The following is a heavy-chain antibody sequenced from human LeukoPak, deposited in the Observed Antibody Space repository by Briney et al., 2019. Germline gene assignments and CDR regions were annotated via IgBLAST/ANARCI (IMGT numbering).Heavy chain of an antibody. CDR1: GYTFTNYG. V-gene: IGHV1-18*01. J-gene: IGHJ5*02. CDR2: ISAYNGNT. CDR3: ARGYNWNYDLHNYNWFDP. D-gene: IGHD1-7*01. Sequence: ASVKVSCKASGYTFTNYGISWVRQAPGQALEWMGWISAYNGNTNYAQKLQGRVTMTTDTSTSTAYMELRSLRSDDTAVYYCARGYNWNYDLHNYNWFDPWGQGTLVTVSS.